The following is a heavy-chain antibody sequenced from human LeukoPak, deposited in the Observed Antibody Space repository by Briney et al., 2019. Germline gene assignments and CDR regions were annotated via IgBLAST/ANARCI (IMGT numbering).Heavy chain of an antibody. Sequence: PGGSLRLSCAASGFTFRSYGMHWVRQAPGKGREWVASIWYDGSNKYYADSVKGRFTISRDNSKNTLYLQMNSLRTEDTAMYYCAKVPVYDSSSLWSLDYWGQGTVVTVSS. CDR2: IWYDGSNK. CDR3: AKVPVYDSSSLWSLDY. D-gene: IGHD6-6*01. CDR1: GFTFRSYG. V-gene: IGHV3-30*02. J-gene: IGHJ4*02.